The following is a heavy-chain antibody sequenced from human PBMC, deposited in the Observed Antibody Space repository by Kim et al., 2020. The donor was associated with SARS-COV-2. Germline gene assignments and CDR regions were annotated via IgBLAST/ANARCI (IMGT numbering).Heavy chain of an antibody. D-gene: IGHD3-22*01. CDR1: GFIFSTYW. CDR3: ARDPYCLYSSACFFGAFDI. J-gene: IGHJ3*02. V-gene: IGHV3-7*01. CDR2: IKGDESEK. Sequence: GGSLRLSCAASGFIFSTYWMTWVRQAPGKGLEWVANIKGDESEKAYVDSVKGRFTISRDNAKNSLYLEMSNLRVADTATYYCARDPYCLYSSACFFGAFDIWGQGTEVTVS.